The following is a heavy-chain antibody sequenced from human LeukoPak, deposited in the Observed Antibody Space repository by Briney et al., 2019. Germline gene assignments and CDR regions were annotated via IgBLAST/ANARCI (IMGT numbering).Heavy chain of an antibody. CDR1: GFTFSSYA. V-gene: IGHV3-30-3*02. CDR3: AKLGGQIDY. Sequence: PGGSLRLSCAASGFTFSSYAMHWVRQAPGKGLEWVAVISYDGSNKYYADSVKGRFTISRDNSKNTLYLQMNSLRAEDAAVYYCAKLGGQIDYWGQGTLVTVSS. D-gene: IGHD3-16*01. CDR2: ISYDGSNK. J-gene: IGHJ4*02.